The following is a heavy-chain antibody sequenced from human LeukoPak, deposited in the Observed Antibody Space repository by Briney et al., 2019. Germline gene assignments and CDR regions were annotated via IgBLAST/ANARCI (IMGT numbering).Heavy chain of an antibody. CDR3: ARGHYYDSSGYPLYYYYYGMDV. V-gene: IGHV4-34*01. CDR1: GGPFSGYY. J-gene: IGHJ6*02. D-gene: IGHD3-22*01. CDR2: INHSGST. Sequence: KPSETLSLTCAVYGGPFSGYYWSWIRQPPGKGLEWIGEINHSGSTNYNPSLKSRVTISVDTSKNQFSLKLGSVTAADTAVYYCARGHYYDSSGYPLYYYYYGMDVWGQGTTVTVSS.